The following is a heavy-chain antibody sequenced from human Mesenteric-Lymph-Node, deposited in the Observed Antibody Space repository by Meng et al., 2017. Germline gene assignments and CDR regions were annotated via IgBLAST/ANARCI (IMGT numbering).Heavy chain of an antibody. CDR2: ISSSSNYI. D-gene: IGHD5-18*01. Sequence: EVQLVESGGGRVKPGGSLSLSGAASGFTFSSYTMNWVRRAPGKGLEWVSSISSSSNYIYSADSVKGRFTISRDNAKNSLYLQMNSLRAEDTAVYYCARDTPGLLFDYWGQGTLVTVSS. V-gene: IGHV3-21*01. CDR3: ARDTPGLLFDY. J-gene: IGHJ4*02. CDR1: GFTFSSYT.